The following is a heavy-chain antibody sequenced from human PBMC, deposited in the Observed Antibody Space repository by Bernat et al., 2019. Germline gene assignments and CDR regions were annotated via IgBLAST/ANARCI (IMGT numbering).Heavy chain of an antibody. Sequence: EVQLLESGGGLVLPGGSLRLFCTASGFTFSTYAMTWVRQAPGKGLEWVSTITDRGGGPYYADSVKGRFTISRDNSKSTLYLQMNSLRAEDTALYYCAKGLASSWPGSDCWGQGTLVTVSS. D-gene: IGHD6-13*01. CDR3: AKGLASSWPGSDC. V-gene: IGHV3-23*01. CDR2: ITDRGGGP. J-gene: IGHJ4*02. CDR1: GFTFSTYA.